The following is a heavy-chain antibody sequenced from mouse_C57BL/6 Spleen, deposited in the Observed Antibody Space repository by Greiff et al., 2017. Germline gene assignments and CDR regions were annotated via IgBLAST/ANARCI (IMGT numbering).Heavy chain of an antibody. CDR1: GYAFSSYW. Sequence: QVHVKQSGAELVKPGASVKISCKASGYAFSSYWMNWVKQRPGKGLEWIGQIYPGDGDTNYNGKFKGKATLTADKSSSTAYMQLSSLTSEDSAVYFCARKWDDYFDYWGQGTTLTVSS. D-gene: IGHD1-3*01. J-gene: IGHJ2*01. CDR3: ARKWDDYFDY. V-gene: IGHV1-80*01. CDR2: IYPGDGDT.